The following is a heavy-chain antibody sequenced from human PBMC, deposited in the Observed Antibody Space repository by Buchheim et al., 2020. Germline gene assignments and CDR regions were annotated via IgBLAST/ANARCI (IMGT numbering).Heavy chain of an antibody. Sequence: EVQVLESGGGLVQPGGSLRLSCSASGFTFSTYAMSWVRQAPGKGLECVAAISGDGGTTYHADSVKGRFTISRDHSQNTVYLQMNSLRLEDTAVYYCAKALYGGMDYWGRGTL. V-gene: IGHV3-23*01. CDR3: AKALYGGMDY. CDR1: GFTFSTYA. J-gene: IGHJ4*02. D-gene: IGHD4-23*01. CDR2: ISGDGGTT.